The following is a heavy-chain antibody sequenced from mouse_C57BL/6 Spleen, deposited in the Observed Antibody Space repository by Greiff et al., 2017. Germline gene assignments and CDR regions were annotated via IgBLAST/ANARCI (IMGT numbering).Heavy chain of an antibody. J-gene: IGHJ2*01. CDR3: ARGGELRVFDY. CDR2: IYPGSGST. Sequence: QVQLKQPGAELVKPGASVKMSCKASGYTFTSYWITWVKQRPGQGLEWIGDIYPGSGSTNYNEKFKSKATLTVDTSSSTAYLQLRSLTSEDSAVYYCARGGELRVFDYWGQGTTLTVSS. CDR1: GYTFTSYW. D-gene: IGHD2-13*01. V-gene: IGHV1-55*01.